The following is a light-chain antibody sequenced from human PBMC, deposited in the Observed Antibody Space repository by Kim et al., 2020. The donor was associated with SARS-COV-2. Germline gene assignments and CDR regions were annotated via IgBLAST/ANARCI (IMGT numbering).Light chain of an antibody. CDR3: QQHDTLPYS. Sequence: SASVGDRVTITCQASQPITTFLNWYQEKPGKAPKLLIYDASKLETGVPSRFSGRGSGTEFTFTITSLQPEDIAIYYCQQHDTLPYSFGQGTKLEI. J-gene: IGKJ2*03. CDR1: QPITTF. CDR2: DAS. V-gene: IGKV1-33*01.